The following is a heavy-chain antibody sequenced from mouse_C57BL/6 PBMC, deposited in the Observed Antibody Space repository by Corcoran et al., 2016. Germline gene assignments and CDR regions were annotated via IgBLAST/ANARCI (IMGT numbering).Heavy chain of an antibody. CDR3: ARALITTVGATDFDS. Sequence: QIQLVQSGPELKKPGETVKISCKASGYTFTTYGMSWVKQAPGKGLKWMGWINTYSGVPTYADDFKGRFAFSLETSASTAYLQINNLKNENTATYFCARALITTVGATDFDSWGQGTTLTVSS. CDR1: GYTFTTYG. D-gene: IGHD1-1*01. J-gene: IGHJ2*01. V-gene: IGHV9-3*01. CDR2: INTYSGVP.